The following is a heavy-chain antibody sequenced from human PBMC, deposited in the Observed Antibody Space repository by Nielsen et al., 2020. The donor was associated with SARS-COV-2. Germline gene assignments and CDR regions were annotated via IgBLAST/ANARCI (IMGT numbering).Heavy chain of an antibody. V-gene: IGHV3-49*04. CDR1: GFSFGDYG. D-gene: IGHD6-25*01. CDR2: IRGQVFGGAK. CDR3: SRVRAGAFDL. J-gene: IGHJ3*01. Sequence: GGSLRLSCTTSGFSFGDYGLTWVRQAPGKGIEWVGFIRGQVFGGAKEYAASVKDRFVITRDESKSIMYLQMNSLKTEDTAVYFCSRVRAGAFDLWGQGTMVTVSS.